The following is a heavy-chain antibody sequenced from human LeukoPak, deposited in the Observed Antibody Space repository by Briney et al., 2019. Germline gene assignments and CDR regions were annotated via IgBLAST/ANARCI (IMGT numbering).Heavy chain of an antibody. Sequence: PGGYLRRYCAASGFTFSSYDMHWDRQAPGKGLVGVSVISYDGSNKYYADSVKGRFTISRANSTNTLYLQMNSLRAEDTAVYYCAREIQSLNYGMDVWGQGTTVTVSS. CDR1: GFTFSSYD. CDR3: AREIQSLNYGMDV. V-gene: IGHV3-30-3*01. J-gene: IGHJ6*02. D-gene: IGHD4-11*01. CDR2: ISYDGSNK.